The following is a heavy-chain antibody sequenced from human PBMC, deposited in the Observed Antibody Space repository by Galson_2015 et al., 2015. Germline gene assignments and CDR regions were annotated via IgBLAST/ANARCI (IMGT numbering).Heavy chain of an antibody. V-gene: IGHV5-51*01. CDR2: IDPRDSDT. D-gene: IGHD5-12*01. Sequence: QSGAEVKKSGESLKISCKASGYTFTTYWLGWVRQMPGKGLEWMGIIDPRDSDTRYSPSFQGHITISADKSIITAYLQWSSLKASDTAMYYCARPPARGYSGHLGGYFDLWGRGTLVTVSS. CDR3: ARPPARGYSGHLGGYFDL. CDR1: GYTFTTYW. J-gene: IGHJ2*01.